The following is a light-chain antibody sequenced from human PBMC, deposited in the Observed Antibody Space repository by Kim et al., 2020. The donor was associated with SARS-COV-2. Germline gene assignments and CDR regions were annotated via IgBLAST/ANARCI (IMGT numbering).Light chain of an antibody. CDR3: AAWDDSLNGAV. Sequence: QPVLTQPPSASGTPGQRVTISCSGSSSNIGSNTVNWYQQLPGTAPNLLIYSNNQRPSGVPDRFSGSKSGTSASPAISGRQSEDEADYYCAAWDDSLNGAVFGGGTQLTVL. V-gene: IGLV1-44*01. CDR2: SNN. CDR1: SSNIGSNT. J-gene: IGLJ2*01.